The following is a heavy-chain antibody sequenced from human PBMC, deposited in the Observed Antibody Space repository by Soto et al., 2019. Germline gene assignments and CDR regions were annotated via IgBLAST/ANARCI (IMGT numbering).Heavy chain of an antibody. CDR2: IYYSGST. CDR3: ARAEGGGTAAVEYYFDY. V-gene: IGHV4-31*01. Sequence: QVQLQESGPGLVKPSQTLSLTCTVSGGSISSGGYYWSWIRQHPGKGLEWIGYIYYSGSTYYNPSLKSQVTLSVDTSKNRFSLKLSSVTAADTAVYYCARAEGGGTAAVEYYFDYWGQGTLVTVSS. D-gene: IGHD2-2*01. CDR1: GGSISSGGYY. J-gene: IGHJ4*02.